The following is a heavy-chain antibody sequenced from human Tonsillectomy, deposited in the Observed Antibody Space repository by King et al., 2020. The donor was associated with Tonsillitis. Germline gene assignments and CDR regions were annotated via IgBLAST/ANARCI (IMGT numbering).Heavy chain of an antibody. V-gene: IGHV1-2*06. D-gene: IGHD6-25*01. CDR1: GYIFTNYY. CDR3: TRDLVGYDAFDI. J-gene: IGHJ3*02. Sequence: QLVQSGAEVKKPGASVRVSCKASGYIFTNYYIHWVRQAPGKGLEWMGRINPDGGGTSYAQKFQGRVTMTRDTSISTAYLELTRLISDDTAVFYCTRDLVGYDAFDIWGQGTAVTVSS. CDR2: INPDGGGT.